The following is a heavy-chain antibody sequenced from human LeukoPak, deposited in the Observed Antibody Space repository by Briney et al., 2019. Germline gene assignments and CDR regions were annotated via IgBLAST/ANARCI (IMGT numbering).Heavy chain of an antibody. V-gene: IGHV3-74*01. J-gene: IGHJ4*02. D-gene: IGHD2-2*01. CDR1: GFTFSSYW. CDR3: ARDGFQYCSSTCPSGFDY. Sequence: GGSLRLSCAASGFTFSSYWMHWVRQAPGKGLVWLSRINSDGSSTTYADSVKGRFTVSRDNAKNTLFLQMNSLGAEDTAVYYCARDGFQYCSSTCPSGFDYWGQGTLVTVSS. CDR2: INSDGSST.